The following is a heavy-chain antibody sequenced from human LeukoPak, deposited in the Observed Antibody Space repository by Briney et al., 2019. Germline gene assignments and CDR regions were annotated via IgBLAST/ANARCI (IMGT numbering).Heavy chain of an antibody. J-gene: IGHJ6*02. D-gene: IGHD5-18*01. CDR1: GGTFSSYA. CDR3: ARVDTAMVPYYYGMDV. Sequence: SVKVSCKASGGTFSSYAISWVRQAPGQGLEWMGRIIPILGIANYAQKFQGRVTITADKSTSTAYMELSSLRSEDTAVYYCARVDTAMVPYYYGMDVWGQGTTVTVSS. V-gene: IGHV1-69*04. CDR2: IIPILGIA.